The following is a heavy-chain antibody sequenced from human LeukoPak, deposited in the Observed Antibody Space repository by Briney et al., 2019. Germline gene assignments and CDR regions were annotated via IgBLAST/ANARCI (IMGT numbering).Heavy chain of an antibody. V-gene: IGHV3-21*01. CDR1: GFTFSSYS. CDR2: ISSSSSYI. Sequence: GGSLRLSCAASGFTFSSYSMNWVRQAPGKGLEWVSYISSSSSYIYYAVSVKGRFTISRDNAKNSLYLQMNSLRAEDTAVYYCAREEEITMVRGVINPFDYWGQGTLVTVSS. D-gene: IGHD3-10*01. CDR3: AREEEITMVRGVINPFDY. J-gene: IGHJ4*02.